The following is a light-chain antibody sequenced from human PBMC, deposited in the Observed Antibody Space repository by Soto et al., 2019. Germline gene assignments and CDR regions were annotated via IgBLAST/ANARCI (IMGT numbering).Light chain of an antibody. Sequence: DIQMTQSPSSLSASVGDRVTITCRASQSISSYLNWYQQKPGKAPKLLIYAASSLQSGVLSRFSGSGSGTDFTLTISSLQPEDFATYYCQQSYSFGPGTKVDIK. V-gene: IGKV1-39*01. CDR3: QQSYS. CDR1: QSISSY. CDR2: AAS. J-gene: IGKJ3*01.